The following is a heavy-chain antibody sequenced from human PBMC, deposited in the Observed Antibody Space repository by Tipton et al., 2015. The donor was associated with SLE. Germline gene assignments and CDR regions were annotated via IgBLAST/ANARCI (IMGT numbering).Heavy chain of an antibody. J-gene: IGHJ3*02. CDR2: IYYSGST. CDR1: GGSISSSSYY. CDR3: AREGGLGDSGGAFDI. D-gene: IGHD4-23*01. Sequence: TLSLTCTVPGGSISSSSYYWGWIRQPPGKGLEWIGSIYYSGSTYYNPSLKSRVTISVDTSKNQFSLKLSSVTAADTAVYYCAREGGLGDSGGAFDIWGQGTMVTVSS. V-gene: IGHV4-39*07.